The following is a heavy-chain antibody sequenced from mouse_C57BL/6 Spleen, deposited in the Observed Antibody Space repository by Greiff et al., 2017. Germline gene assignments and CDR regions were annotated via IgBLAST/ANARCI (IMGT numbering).Heavy chain of an antibody. CDR3: AGYSNSNWYFDV. CDR2: IYPGSGST. J-gene: IGHJ1*03. D-gene: IGHD2-5*01. Sequence: QVQLQQPGAELVKPGASVKMSCKASGYTFTSYWITWVKQRPGQGREWIGDIYPGSGSTNYNEKFKSKATLTVDTSSSTAYMQLSSLTSEDSAVYYCAGYSNSNWYFDVWGTGTTVTVSS. V-gene: IGHV1-55*01. CDR1: GYTFTSYW.